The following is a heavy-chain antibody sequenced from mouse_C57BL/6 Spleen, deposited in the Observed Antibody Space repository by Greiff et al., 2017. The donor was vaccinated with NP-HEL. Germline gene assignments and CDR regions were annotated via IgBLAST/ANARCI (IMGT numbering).Heavy chain of an antibody. CDR1: GFTFSSYA. CDR2: ISDGGSYT. Sequence: DVHLVESGGGLVKPGGSLKLSCAASGFTFSSYAMSWVRQTPEKRLEWVATISDGGSYTYYPDNVKGRFTISRDNAKNNLYLQMSHLKSEDTAMYYCARDHDSNYAMDYWGQGTSVTVSS. CDR3: ARDHDSNYAMDY. D-gene: IGHD1-1*01. V-gene: IGHV5-4*01. J-gene: IGHJ4*01.